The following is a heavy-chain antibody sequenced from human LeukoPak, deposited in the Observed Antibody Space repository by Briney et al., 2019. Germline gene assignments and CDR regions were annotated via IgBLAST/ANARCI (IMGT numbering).Heavy chain of an antibody. CDR3: GRDTVRTTVAGGPEY. CDR2: ISGYNGIT. Sequence: ASVTVSCKASGYIFTTYGFTGVGQAPGKGLDGMGWISGYNGITIYAQKCQGRVTMTTDTSTSTAYMELGSLRSDDTAVYYCGRDTVRTTVAGGPEYWGQGTLVTVSS. J-gene: IGHJ4*02. V-gene: IGHV1-18*01. D-gene: IGHD6-19*01. CDR1: GYIFTTYG.